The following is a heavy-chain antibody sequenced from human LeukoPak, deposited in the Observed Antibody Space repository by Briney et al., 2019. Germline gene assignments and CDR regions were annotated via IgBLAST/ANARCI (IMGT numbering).Heavy chain of an antibody. D-gene: IGHD5-12*01. J-gene: IGHJ2*01. CDR2: ISGYNGNT. Sequence: ASVKVSCKASGYTFINYGFTWVRQAPGQGLEWMGWISGYNGNTNYLQKFQGRVTMTTDTSTNTVYMELRSLSSDDTAVYYCARVSTNSRVGGYDPQWYFDRWGRGTLATVSA. CDR1: GYTFINYG. CDR3: ARVSTNSRVGGYDPQWYFDR. V-gene: IGHV1-18*04.